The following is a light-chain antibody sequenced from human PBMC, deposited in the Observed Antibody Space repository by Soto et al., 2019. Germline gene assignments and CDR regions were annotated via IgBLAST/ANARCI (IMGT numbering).Light chain of an antibody. CDR1: QSVSSNF. V-gene: IGKV3D-20*02. Sequence: IVWKQSPATLSLSTGERAPPSWRAGQSVSSNFLAWYQQRPGQAPRLLIYDASYRATGIPVRFSGSGSGTDFTLTISSLEPEDFAVYDCQQRSDWLPITFGQGTRLEIK. CDR3: QQRSDWLPIT. J-gene: IGKJ5*01. CDR2: DAS.